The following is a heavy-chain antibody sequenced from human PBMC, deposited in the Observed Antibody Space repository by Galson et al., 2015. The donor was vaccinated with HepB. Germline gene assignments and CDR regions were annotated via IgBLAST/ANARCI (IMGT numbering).Heavy chain of an antibody. CDR2: ISGSGGST. V-gene: IGHV3-23*01. CDR1: GFTFSSYA. CDR3: AKVTVTYSRNSHYFDY. D-gene: IGHD4-17*01. J-gene: IGHJ4*02. Sequence: SLRLSCAASGFTFSSYAMSWVRQAPGKGLEWVSAISGSGGSTYYADSVKGRFTISRDNSKNTLYLQMNSLRAEDTAVYYCAKVTVTYSRNSHYFDYWGQGTLVTVSS.